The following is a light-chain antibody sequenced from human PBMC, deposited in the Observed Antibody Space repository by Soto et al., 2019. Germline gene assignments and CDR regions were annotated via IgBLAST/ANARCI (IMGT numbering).Light chain of an antibody. Sequence: QSVLTQPPSASGSPGQSVAISCTGTSSDVGGYNYVSWYQQHPGKAPKLMIYEVSKRPSGVPDRFSGSKSGNTASLTVSGLQAEDEADFYGGSYAGSSTYVFGTGTKVPVL. V-gene: IGLV2-8*01. CDR3: GSYAGSSTYV. CDR1: SSDVGGYNY. CDR2: EVS. J-gene: IGLJ1*01.